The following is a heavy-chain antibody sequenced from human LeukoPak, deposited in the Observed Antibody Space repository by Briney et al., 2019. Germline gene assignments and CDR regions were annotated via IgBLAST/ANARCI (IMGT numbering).Heavy chain of an antibody. D-gene: IGHD6-13*01. CDR1: GFTFSIYD. Sequence: PGGSLRLSCAASGFTFSIYDMHWVRQATGKGVEWVSGVGKTAGDTYYSGSVKGRFTISRENAENSVYLEMNSLEAGDTAVYYCARGAAGFNYWGQGTLVSVSS. J-gene: IGHJ4*02. V-gene: IGHV3-13*04. CDR2: VGKTAGDT. CDR3: ARGAAGFNY.